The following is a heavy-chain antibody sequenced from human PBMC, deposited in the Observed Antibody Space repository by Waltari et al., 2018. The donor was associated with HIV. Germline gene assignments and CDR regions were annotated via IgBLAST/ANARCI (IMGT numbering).Heavy chain of an antibody. CDR2: RTVGGDTK. Sequence: EVQLLESGGGLVQPGGSLRLSCAASGFTFIAYGMNWVRQARGKGWVCVSARTVGGDTKYYVDSVKGRFTISRDNSKNILYLQMNSLRAEDTAIYYCATAYCTGGSCYPTDFWGQGTLVTVSS. D-gene: IGHD2-15*01. CDR3: ATAYCTGGSCYPTDF. CDR1: GFTFIAYG. V-gene: IGHV3-23*01. J-gene: IGHJ4*02.